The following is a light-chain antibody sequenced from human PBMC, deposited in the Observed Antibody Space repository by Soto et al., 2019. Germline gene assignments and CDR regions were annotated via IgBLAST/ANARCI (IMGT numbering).Light chain of an antibody. CDR2: DVS. V-gene: IGKV1-5*01. Sequence: DSQLTQYPSTLSASVGERVTITCRASQSPNNWMAWYQQKSGKAPKLLIYDVSTLASGVPSRFSGSVSGTECALNISSLQPNDSATYYCQQYYRYPVTFGQGTKVEVK. J-gene: IGKJ2*01. CDR3: QQYYRYPVT. CDR1: QSPNNW.